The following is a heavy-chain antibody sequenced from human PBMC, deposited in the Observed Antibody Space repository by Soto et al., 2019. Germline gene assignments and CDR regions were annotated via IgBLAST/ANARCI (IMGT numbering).Heavy chain of an antibody. V-gene: IGHV3-48*02. D-gene: IGHD4-17*01. CDR2: ISSSSTI. J-gene: IGHJ5*02. Sequence: GGSLRLSCAASGFTFSSYSMNWVRQAPGKGLEWVSYISSSSTIYYADSVKGRFTISRDNAKNSLYLQMNSLRDEDTAVYYCARDSQYGDYAPDNWFDPWGQGTLVTVSS. CDR3: ARDSQYGDYAPDNWFDP. CDR1: GFTFSSYS.